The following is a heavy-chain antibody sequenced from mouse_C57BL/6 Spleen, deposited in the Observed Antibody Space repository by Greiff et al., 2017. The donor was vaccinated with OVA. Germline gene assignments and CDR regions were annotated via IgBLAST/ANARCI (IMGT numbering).Heavy chain of an antibody. V-gene: IGHV5-9-1*02. D-gene: IGHD2-5*01. Sequence: DVHLVESGEGLVKPGGSLKLSCAASGFTFSSYAMSWVRQTPEKRLEWVAYISSGGDYIYYADTVKGRFTISRDNARNTLYLQMSSLKSEDTAMYYCTRGSYSNSWAMDYWGQGTSVTVSS. J-gene: IGHJ4*01. CDR2: ISSGGDYI. CDR3: TRGSYSNSWAMDY. CDR1: GFTFSSYA.